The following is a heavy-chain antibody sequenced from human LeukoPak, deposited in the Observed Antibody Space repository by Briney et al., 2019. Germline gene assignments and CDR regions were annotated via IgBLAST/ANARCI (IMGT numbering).Heavy chain of an antibody. J-gene: IGHJ4*02. CDR1: GGTFSSYA. CDR2: IIPIFGTA. D-gene: IGHD6-13*01. CDR3: ARGAAAGLVFDY. V-gene: IGHV1-69*06. Sequence: GASVKVSCKASGGTFSSYAINWVRQAPGQGLEWTGGIIPIFGTANYAQKFQGRVTITADKSTSTAYMELSSLRSEDTAVYYCARGAAAGLVFDYWGQGTLVTVSS.